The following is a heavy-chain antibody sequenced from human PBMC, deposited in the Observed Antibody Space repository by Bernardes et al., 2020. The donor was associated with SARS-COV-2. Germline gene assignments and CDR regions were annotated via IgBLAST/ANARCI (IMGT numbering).Heavy chain of an antibody. V-gene: IGHV4-39*01. CDR1: GVSISSSNYY. CDR3: ARLANYDFWSGLGGEFDF. J-gene: IGHJ4*02. D-gene: IGHD3-3*01. CDR2: IYSSGSS. Sequence: SETLSLTCTVSGVSISSSNYYWGWIRQPPGKGLEWIGSIYSSGSSYYNPSLRSRVSESVDTSKNQFSLRLSSVTAADTAVYYCARLANYDFWSGLGGEFDFWGQGTLVTVSS.